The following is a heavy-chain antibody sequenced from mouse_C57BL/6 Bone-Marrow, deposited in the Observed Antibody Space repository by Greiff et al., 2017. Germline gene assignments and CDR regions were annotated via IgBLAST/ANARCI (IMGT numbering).Heavy chain of an antibody. J-gene: IGHJ4*01. V-gene: IGHV5-12*01. Sequence: EVKLVESGGGLVQPGGSLKLSCAASGFTFRDYYMYWVRQTPEKRLEWVAYISNGGGSTYYPDTVKGRFTISRDNAKNTLYLQLSRLKSEDTAMYYCARRSRYGSSVYAMDYWGQGTAVTVSS. CDR2: ISNGGGST. CDR3: ARRSRYGSSVYAMDY. CDR1: GFTFRDYY. D-gene: IGHD1-1*01.